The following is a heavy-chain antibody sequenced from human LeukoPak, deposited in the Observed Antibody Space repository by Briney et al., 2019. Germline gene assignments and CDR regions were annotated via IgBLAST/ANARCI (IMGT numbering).Heavy chain of an antibody. CDR3: AGAMVRGVSNIYYYYYMDV. J-gene: IGHJ6*03. Sequence: PGGSLRLSCAASGFTIDEYAMHWVRQVPGKGLEWVSGISWNSIGIGYADSVKGRFTISRDNAKNSLYLQMNSLSPEDTALYYCAGAMVRGVSNIYYYYYMDVWGKGTTVTVSS. V-gene: IGHV3-9*01. CDR1: GFTIDEYA. D-gene: IGHD3-10*01. CDR2: ISWNSIGI.